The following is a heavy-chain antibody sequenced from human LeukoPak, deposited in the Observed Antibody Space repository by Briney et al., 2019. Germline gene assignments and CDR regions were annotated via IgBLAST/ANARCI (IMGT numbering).Heavy chain of an antibody. CDR1: GYTFTGYY. CDR3: VPSGGVTTPLRTHYFDY. V-gene: IGHV1-2*02. Sequence: GASVKVSCKTSGYTFTGYYMEWVRQAPGQGLEWMGWINPNSGGTKYAQKFQGRVTLTRDTSVSTAYMELSSLRSDDTAVYYCVPSGGVTTPLRTHYFDYWGQGTLVTVSS. J-gene: IGHJ4*02. D-gene: IGHD4-17*01. CDR2: INPNSGGT.